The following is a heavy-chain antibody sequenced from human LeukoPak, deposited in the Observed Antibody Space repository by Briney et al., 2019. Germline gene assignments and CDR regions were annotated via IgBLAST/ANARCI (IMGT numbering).Heavy chain of an antibody. CDR1: GFTFTSSA. J-gene: IGHJ6*02. CDR2: IVVGSGNT. CDR3: AAEGYDILTGYYNGYYYYGMDV. V-gene: IGHV1-58*02. Sequence: SVKVSCKASGFTFTSSAMQWVRQARGQRLEWIGWIVVGSGNTNYAQKFQERVTITRDMSTSTAYMELSSLRSEDTAVYYCAAEGYDILTGYYNGYYYYGMDVWGQGTTVTVSS. D-gene: IGHD3-9*01.